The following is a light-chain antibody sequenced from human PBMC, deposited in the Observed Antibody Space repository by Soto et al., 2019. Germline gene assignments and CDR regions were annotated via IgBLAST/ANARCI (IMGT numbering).Light chain of an antibody. J-gene: IGKJ4*01. V-gene: IGKV3-11*01. CDR1: QSVNIY. CDR3: QQRSNWRVT. CDR2: DAA. Sequence: EIVFTQSPATLSLSPGERATLSCRASQSVNIYLAWYQQKPGQAPRLLIYDAANRATGIPARFSGRGSGTDFTLTISSLEPEDIAVYYCQQRSNWRVTFGGGTKVDIK.